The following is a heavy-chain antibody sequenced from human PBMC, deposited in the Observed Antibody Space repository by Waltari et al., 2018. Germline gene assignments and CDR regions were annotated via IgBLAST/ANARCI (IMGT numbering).Heavy chain of an antibody. CDR2: ISGSCGST. V-gene: IGHV3-23*01. CDR1: GFTFSSYA. CDR3: AKDPRYGSGSNYYYGMDV. J-gene: IGHJ6*02. Sequence: EVQLLESGGGLVQPGGSLRLSCAASGFTFSSYAMSWVRQAPGKGLEWVSAISGSCGSTYYADSVKGRFTISRDNSKNTLYLQMNSLRAEDTAVYYCAKDPRYGSGSNYYYGMDVWGQGTTVTVSS. D-gene: IGHD3-10*01.